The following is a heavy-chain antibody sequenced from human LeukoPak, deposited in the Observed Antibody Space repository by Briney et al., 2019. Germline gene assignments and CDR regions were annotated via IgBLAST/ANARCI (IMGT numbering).Heavy chain of an antibody. CDR3: ARETYYYDSSGHRKLDY. CDR2: IYYSGST. D-gene: IGHD3-22*01. CDR1: GGSISSSSYY. J-gene: IGHJ4*02. Sequence: SETLSLTCTVSGGSISSSSYYWGWIRQPPGKGLEWIGSIYYSGSTYYNPSLKSRVTISVDTSKNQFSLKLSSVTAADTAVYYCARETYYYDSSGHRKLDYWGQGTPVTVSS. V-gene: IGHV4-39*01.